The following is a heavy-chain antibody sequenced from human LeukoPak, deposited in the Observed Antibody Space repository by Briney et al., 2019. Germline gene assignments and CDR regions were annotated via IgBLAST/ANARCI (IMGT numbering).Heavy chain of an antibody. D-gene: IGHD2-15*01. J-gene: IGHJ4*02. Sequence: TSETLSLTCTVSGGSISSSSYYWGWIRQPPGKGLEWIGSIYHSGSAYYNPSLKSRVTISVDASTNQCSLKSSAVTAADTAVYYWARQSTDRSGGNGKIDCWGQGTLVTVPS. CDR1: GGSISSSSYY. CDR3: ARQSTDRSGGNGKIDC. CDR2: IYHSGSA. V-gene: IGHV4-39*01.